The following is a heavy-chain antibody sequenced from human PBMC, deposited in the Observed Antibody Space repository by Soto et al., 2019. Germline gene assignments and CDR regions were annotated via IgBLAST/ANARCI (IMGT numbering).Heavy chain of an antibody. CDR3: ARDLFEAARRGEYAFDI. J-gene: IGHJ3*02. CDR1: AFTFSSYW. D-gene: IGHD3-16*01. Sequence: PGGSLRLSCAASAFTFSSYWMSWVRQAPGKGLEWVANIKQDGSEKYYVDSVKGRLTISRDNAKNSLYLQMNSLRAEDTAVYYCARDLFEAARRGEYAFDIWGQGTTGTVSS. V-gene: IGHV3-7*03. CDR2: IKQDGSEK.